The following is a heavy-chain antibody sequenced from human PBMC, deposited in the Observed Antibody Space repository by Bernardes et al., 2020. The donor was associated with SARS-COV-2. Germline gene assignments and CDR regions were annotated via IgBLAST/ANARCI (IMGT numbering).Heavy chain of an antibody. V-gene: IGHV3-30*01. CDR1: GFTFSSYA. CDR2: ISYDASNK. D-gene: IGHD6-13*01. J-gene: IGHJ2*01. CDR3: ARGGDSSSWYWYFDL. Sequence: GGSLRLSCAASGFTFSSYAMHWVRQAPGKGLEWVAVISYDASNKYYADSVKGRFTISRDNSKNTLYLQMNSLRAEDTAVYYCARGGDSSSWYWYFDLWGRGTLVTVSS.